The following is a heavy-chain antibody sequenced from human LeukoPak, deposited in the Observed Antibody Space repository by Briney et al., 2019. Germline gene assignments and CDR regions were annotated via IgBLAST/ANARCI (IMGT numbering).Heavy chain of an antibody. CDR2: ISYDGSNK. D-gene: IGHD3-3*01. CDR3: AKLGRFLESPFQENNNWFDP. V-gene: IGHV3-30-3*02. Sequence: GGSLRLSCAASGFTFSSYAMHWVRQAPGKGLEWVAVISYDGSNKYYADSVKGRFTISRDNSKNTLYLQMNSLRAEDTAVYYCAKLGRFLESPFQENNNWFDPWGQGTLVTVSS. CDR1: GFTFSSYA. J-gene: IGHJ5*02.